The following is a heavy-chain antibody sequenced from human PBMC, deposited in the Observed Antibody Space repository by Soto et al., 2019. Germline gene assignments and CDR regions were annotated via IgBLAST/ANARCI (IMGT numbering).Heavy chain of an antibody. V-gene: IGHV4-31*03. CDR2: IYYSGST. CDR1: GGSISSGGYY. D-gene: IGHD6-19*01. Sequence: TLSLTCTVSGGSISSGGYYWSWIRQHPGKGLEWIGYIYYSGSTYYNPSLKSRVNISIDTSKNQFSLKLSFVTAADTALFYCARLTAYSSGWPDYWGQGTLVTVSS. CDR3: ARLTAYSSGWPDY. J-gene: IGHJ4*02.